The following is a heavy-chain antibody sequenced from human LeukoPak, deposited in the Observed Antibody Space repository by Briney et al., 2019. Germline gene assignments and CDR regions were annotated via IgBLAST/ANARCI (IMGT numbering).Heavy chain of an antibody. CDR2: INAGNGNT. D-gene: IGHD3-10*01. CDR1: GYTFTSYT. J-gene: IGHJ6*03. V-gene: IGHV1-3*03. Sequence: ASVTVSCTASGYTFTSYTIHWVRQAPGQRLEWMGWINAGNGNTKYSQEFQDRVTITRDTSASTAYMELSSLRSEDTAVYYCARSYYGSGSYYTKYYYYYYMDVWGKGTTVTISS. CDR3: ARSYYGSGSYYTKYYYYYYMDV.